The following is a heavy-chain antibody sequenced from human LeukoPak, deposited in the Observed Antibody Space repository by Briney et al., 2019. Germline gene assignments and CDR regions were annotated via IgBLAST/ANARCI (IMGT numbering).Heavy chain of an antibody. J-gene: IGHJ4*02. Sequence: SVGSLRLSCAASHFTLLTYAMSSGGRAPGPELGCGSAISGAGDATSYADSVKSRFTISRDNSKNTLYLQMNSLRADDTAVYYCGGDRGISFYFDYWGQGTLVTVSS. V-gene: IGHV3-23*01. CDR2: ISGAGDAT. CDR3: GGDRGISFYFDY. D-gene: IGHD3-16*02. CDR1: HFTLLTYA.